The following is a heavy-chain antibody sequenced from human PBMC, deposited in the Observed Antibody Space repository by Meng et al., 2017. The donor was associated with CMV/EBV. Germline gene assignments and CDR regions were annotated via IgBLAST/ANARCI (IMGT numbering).Heavy chain of an antibody. V-gene: IGHV4-34*01. Sequence: SQTLSLTCAVYGGSFSGYYWSWIRQPPGKGLEWIGEINHSGSTNYNPSLKGRVTISVDTSKNQFSLKLSSVTAADTAVYYCARELRFLESTGWYYYGMDVWGQGTTVTVSS. CDR3: ARELRFLESTGWYYYGMDV. CDR2: INHSGST. D-gene: IGHD3-3*01. CDR1: GGSFSGYY. J-gene: IGHJ6*02.